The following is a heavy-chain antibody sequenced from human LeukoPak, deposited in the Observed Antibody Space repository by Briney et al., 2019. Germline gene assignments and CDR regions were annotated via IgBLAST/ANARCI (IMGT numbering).Heavy chain of an antibody. CDR2: ISCSGGTT. Sequence: PGGSLRLSCAASGFTFKSYAMSWVRQAPGKGLEWVSAISCSGGTTYYADSGKGRFTISRDNSKNTLYLQMNSLRAEDTAVYYCAKGRTMWFGDPEAGFDYWGQGTLVTVSS. D-gene: IGHD3-10*01. J-gene: IGHJ4*02. CDR1: GFTFKSYA. V-gene: IGHV3-23*01. CDR3: AKGRTMWFGDPEAGFDY.